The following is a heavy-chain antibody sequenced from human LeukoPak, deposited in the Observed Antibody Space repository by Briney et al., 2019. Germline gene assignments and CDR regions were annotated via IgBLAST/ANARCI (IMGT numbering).Heavy chain of an antibody. CDR3: VRVGSAYGDPLEFDL. D-gene: IGHD2-21*01. Sequence: ASVKVSCKASGYSFNKFGISWVRQAPGQGLEWMGWISGYSGKTDSAQKLQDRVTMTTDNSTSTAYLGLRSLRSDDTAVYFCVRVGSAYGDPLEFDLWGQGTLVTVSS. V-gene: IGHV1-18*01. CDR2: ISGYSGKT. J-gene: IGHJ5*02. CDR1: GYSFNKFG.